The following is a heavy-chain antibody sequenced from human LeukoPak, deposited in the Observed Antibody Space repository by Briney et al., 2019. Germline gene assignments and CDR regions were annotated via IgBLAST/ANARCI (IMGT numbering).Heavy chain of an antibody. CDR2: ISYDGSNK. CDR1: GFTFSSYA. D-gene: IGHD2-2*01. CDR3: ARDSAKVVVVPAGTLDP. Sequence: AGSLRLSCAASGFTFSSYAMHWVRQAPGKGLEWVAVISYDGSNKYYADFVKGRITISRDNSKNTLYLQMNSLRAEDTAVYYCARDSAKVVVVPAGTLDPWGQGTLVTVSS. J-gene: IGHJ5*02. V-gene: IGHV3-30-3*01.